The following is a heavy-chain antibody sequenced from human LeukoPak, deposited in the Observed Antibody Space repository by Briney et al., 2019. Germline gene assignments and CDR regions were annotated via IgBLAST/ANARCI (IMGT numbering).Heavy chain of an antibody. CDR2: ISGSGGST. V-gene: IGHV3-23*01. CDR3: AKVRGDPDSGCHHFDY. Sequence: GGSLRLSCATSGFTFSNYAMSWVRQAPGKGLQWVSGISGSGGSTYYADSVKGRSTISRDNSKNTLSLQMNSLRAEDTAIYHCAKVRGDPDSGCHHFDYWGQGTLVTVSS. CDR1: GFTFSNYA. D-gene: IGHD1-26*01. J-gene: IGHJ4*02.